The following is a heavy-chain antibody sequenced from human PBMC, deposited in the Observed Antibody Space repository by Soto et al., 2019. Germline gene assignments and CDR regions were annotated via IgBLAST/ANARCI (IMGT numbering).Heavy chain of an antibody. D-gene: IGHD2-2*02. V-gene: IGHV4-39*01. CDR1: GGSISRSSYY. Sequence: SETLSLTCTVYGGSISRSSYYWGWIRQPPGKGLEWIGSIYYSGSTYYSPSLKSRVTISVDTSKNQFSLKLTSVTAADTAVYYCARQVPAAIRLGWFDPWGQGTLVTVSS. CDR3: ARQVPAAIRLGWFDP. CDR2: IYYSGST. J-gene: IGHJ5*02.